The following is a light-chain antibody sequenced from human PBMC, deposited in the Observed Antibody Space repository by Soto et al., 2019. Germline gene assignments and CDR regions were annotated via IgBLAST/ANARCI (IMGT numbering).Light chain of an antibody. CDR2: GAS. Sequence: EIVLTQSPGTLSLSPWERATLSCRASQSVSSSYLAWYQQKPGQAPRLLIYGASTRATGIPARFSGSGSGTEFTLTISSLQSEDFAVYYCQQYNVWPPLFGQGTRLEIK. J-gene: IGKJ5*01. V-gene: IGKV3-15*01. CDR3: QQYNVWPPL. CDR1: QSVSSSY.